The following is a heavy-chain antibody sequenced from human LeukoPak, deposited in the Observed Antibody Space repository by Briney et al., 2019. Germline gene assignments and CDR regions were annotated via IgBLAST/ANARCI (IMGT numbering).Heavy chain of an antibody. V-gene: IGHV3-7*01. D-gene: IGHD3-16*01. CDR1: GFTFSSYW. Sequence: GGSLRLSCAASGFTFSSYWMSWVRQAPGKGLEWVANIKQDGSEKYYVDSVEGRFTISRGNAKNSLYLQMNSLRAEDTAVYYCARDTSKGGSTAGGWGQGTLVTVSS. CDR3: ARDTSKGGSTAGG. J-gene: IGHJ4*02. CDR2: IKQDGSEK.